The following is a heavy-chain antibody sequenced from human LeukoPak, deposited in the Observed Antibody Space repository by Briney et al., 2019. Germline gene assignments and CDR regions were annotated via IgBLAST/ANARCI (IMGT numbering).Heavy chain of an antibody. Sequence: SETLSLTCTVSGGSIKSNYWNWIRQSPGKGLEWVGYIYHTGITNYNPSLKSRVTISVDTSKNQISLRLSSVTAADTAVYYCARGRTTYYSDSSGYYRDAFDIWGQGTMVTVSS. J-gene: IGHJ3*02. D-gene: IGHD3-22*01. CDR3: ARGRTTYYSDSSGYYRDAFDI. V-gene: IGHV4-59*01. CDR1: GGSIKSNY. CDR2: IYHTGIT.